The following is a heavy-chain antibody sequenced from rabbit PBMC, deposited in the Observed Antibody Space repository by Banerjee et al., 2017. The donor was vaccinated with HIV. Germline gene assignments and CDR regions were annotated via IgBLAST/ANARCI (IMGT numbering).Heavy chain of an antibody. D-gene: IGHD2-1*01. Sequence: QQQLEESGGDLVKPEGSLTLTCTASGFSFSSYWMCWVRQAPGKGLEWIACIYTGSSGTTAYASWAKGRFTISKTSSTTVTLQMTSLTDADTATYFCAREDYSYDDYGDYDLWGPGTLVTVS. J-gene: IGHJ4*01. CDR2: IYTGSSGTT. CDR3: AREDYSYDDYGDYDL. CDR1: GFSFSSYW. V-gene: IGHV1S45*01.